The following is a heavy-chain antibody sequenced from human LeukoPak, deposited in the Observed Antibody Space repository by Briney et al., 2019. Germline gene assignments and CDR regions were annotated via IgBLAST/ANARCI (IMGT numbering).Heavy chain of an antibody. CDR3: ARASYSSSFAFDI. D-gene: IGHD6-19*01. Sequence: PGGSLRLSCAASGFTFSSYAMHWVRQAPGKGLEWVAVISYDGSNKYYADSVKGRFTIFRDNSKNTLYLQMNSLRAEDTAVYYCARASYSSSFAFDIWGQGTMVTVSS. CDR2: ISYDGSNK. V-gene: IGHV3-30*04. CDR1: GFTFSSYA. J-gene: IGHJ3*02.